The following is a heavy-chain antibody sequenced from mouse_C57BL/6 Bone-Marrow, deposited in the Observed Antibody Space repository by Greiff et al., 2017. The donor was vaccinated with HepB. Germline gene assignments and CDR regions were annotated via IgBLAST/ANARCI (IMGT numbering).Heavy chain of an antibody. CDR3: ARGGVYDGYSWFAY. CDR1: GYTFTSYG. D-gene: IGHD2-3*01. CDR2: IYPRSGNT. J-gene: IGHJ3*01. Sequence: VKLMESGAELARPGASVKLSCKASGYTFTSYGISWVKQRTGQGLEWIGEIYPRSGNTYYNEKFKGKATLTADKSSSTAYMELRSLTSEDSAVYFCARGGVYDGYSWFAYWGQGTLVTVSA. V-gene: IGHV1-81*01.